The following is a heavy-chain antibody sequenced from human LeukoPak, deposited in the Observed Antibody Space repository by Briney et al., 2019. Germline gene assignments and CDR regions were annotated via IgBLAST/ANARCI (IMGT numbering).Heavy chain of an antibody. CDR1: GGSISSYY. D-gene: IGHD1-1*01. CDR3: ARGGGTDDFDY. J-gene: IGHJ4*02. CDR2: IYYSGST. V-gene: IGHV4-59*01. Sequence: PSETLSLTCTVSGGSISSYYWSWIRQPPGKGLEWIGYIYYSGSTNYNPSLKSRVTISVDTSKNQFSLKLSSVTAADTAVYYCARGGGTDDFDYWGQGTLVTVSS.